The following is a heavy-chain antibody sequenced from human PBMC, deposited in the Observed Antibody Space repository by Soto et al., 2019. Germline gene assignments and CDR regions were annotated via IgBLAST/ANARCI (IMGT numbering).Heavy chain of an antibody. CDR2: IDPSDSYT. D-gene: IGHD5-12*01. CDR1: GYSFTTYW. J-gene: IGHJ3*02. CDR3: ARKVMAARWADAFDI. Sequence: PGESLKISCKGSGYSFTTYWITWVRQVPGKGLEWMGRIDPSDSYTNYSPSFQGHVTISADKSISTAYLQWSSLKASDTAMYYCARKVMAARWADAFDIWGQGTMVTVSS. V-gene: IGHV5-10-1*01.